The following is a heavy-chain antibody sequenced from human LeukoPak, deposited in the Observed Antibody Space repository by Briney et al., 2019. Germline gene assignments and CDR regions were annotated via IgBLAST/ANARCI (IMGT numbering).Heavy chain of an antibody. J-gene: IGHJ4*02. V-gene: IGHV1-46*01. D-gene: IGHD1-26*01. CDR2: IHPSGGST. CDR3: ARDLDHSGNYHTFDY. Sequence: ASVKVSCKASGYTFSSSGISWVRQAPGQGLEWMGLIHPSGGSTDYAQKFQGRVTMTGDTSTTTVYMELSSLRSEDTGVYYCARDLDHSGNYHTFDYWGQGTLVTVSS. CDR1: GYTFSSSG.